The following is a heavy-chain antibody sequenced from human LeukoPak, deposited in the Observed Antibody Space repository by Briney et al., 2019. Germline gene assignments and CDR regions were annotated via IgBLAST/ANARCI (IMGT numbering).Heavy chain of an antibody. D-gene: IGHD2-15*01. CDR2: INSDGSGT. CDR1: EFAFSNYW. V-gene: IGHV3-74*01. Sequence: GGSLRLSCAASEFAFSNYWMHWARQAPGKGLVCVSRINSDGSGTNYAVSVKGRFTISRDNAKNTLYLQMNSLRAEDTAVYYCARDLTYCSGGRCHPSPIDFWGQGTLVTVSS. CDR3: ARDLTYCSGGRCHPSPIDF. J-gene: IGHJ4*02.